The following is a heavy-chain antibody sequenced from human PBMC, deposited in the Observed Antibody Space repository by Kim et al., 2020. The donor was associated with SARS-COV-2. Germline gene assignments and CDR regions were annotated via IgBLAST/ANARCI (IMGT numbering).Heavy chain of an antibody. V-gene: IGHV3-21*01. CDR2: ISSSSSYI. CDR3: AREGCSTTSCYDGVGCYYYGMDV. D-gene: IGHD2-2*01. J-gene: IGHJ6*02. Sequence: GGSLRLSCAASGFTFSSYSMNWVRQAPGKGLEWVSSISSSSSYIYYADSVKGRFTISRDNAKNSLYLQMNSLRAEDTAVYYCAREGCSTTSCYDGVGCYYYGMDVWGQGTTVTVSS. CDR1: GFTFSSYS.